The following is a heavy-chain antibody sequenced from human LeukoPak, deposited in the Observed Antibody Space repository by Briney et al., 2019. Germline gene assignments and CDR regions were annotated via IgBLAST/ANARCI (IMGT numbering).Heavy chain of an antibody. V-gene: IGHV3-21*01. CDR1: GFTFSSYG. Sequence: AGGSLRLSCAASGFTFSSYGMHWVRQAPGKGLEWVSSISSSSSYIYYADSVKGRFTISRDNAKNSLYLQMNSLRAEDTAVYYCARDPADSSSWVGAGGYWGQGTLVTVSS. J-gene: IGHJ4*02. CDR2: ISSSSSYI. CDR3: ARDPADSSSWVGAGGY. D-gene: IGHD6-13*01.